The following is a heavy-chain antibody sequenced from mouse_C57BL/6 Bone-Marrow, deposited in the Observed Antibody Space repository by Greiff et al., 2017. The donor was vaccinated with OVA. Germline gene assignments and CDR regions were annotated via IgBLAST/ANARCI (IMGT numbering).Heavy chain of an antibody. CDR3: ARLNYAMDY. CDR2: ISSGGSYT. J-gene: IGHJ4*01. Sequence: EVKLMESGGDLVKPGGSLKLSCAASGFTFSSYGMSWVRQTPDKRLEWVATISSGGSYTYYPDSVKGRVTIYRDNAKNTLYLQMSSLKSEDTAMYYCARLNYAMDYWGQGTSVTVSS. CDR1: GFTFSSYG. V-gene: IGHV5-6*01.